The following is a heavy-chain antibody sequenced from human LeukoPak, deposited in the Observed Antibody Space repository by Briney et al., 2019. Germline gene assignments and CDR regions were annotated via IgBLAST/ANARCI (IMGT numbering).Heavy chain of an antibody. Sequence: PGGSLRLSCVAPGFIFSHHGMNWVRQTPGKGLVWVSRISTDASSTTYADSVKGRFTISRDNAKGTLYLQMSSLRAEDTAVYYCTGHHQAYSRTYWGQGTLVTVSS. CDR2: ISTDASST. J-gene: IGHJ4*02. D-gene: IGHD4-11*01. CDR3: TGHHQAYSRTY. CDR1: GFIFSHHG. V-gene: IGHV3-74*01.